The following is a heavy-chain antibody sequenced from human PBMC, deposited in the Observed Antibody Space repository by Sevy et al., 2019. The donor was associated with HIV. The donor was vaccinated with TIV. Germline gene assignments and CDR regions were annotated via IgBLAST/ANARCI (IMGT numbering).Heavy chain of an antibody. Sequence: GGSLRLSCAASGFTFTDYFMGWVRQAPGKGLEWVANIDQDGSQKNYVDSVKGRFTISRDNAKNSVYLQMNRLGVDDTAVYYGARELWPGDYWGQGTLVTVSS. CDR3: ARELWPGDY. J-gene: IGHJ4*02. CDR2: IDQDGSQK. V-gene: IGHV3-7*01. CDR1: GFTFTDYF. D-gene: IGHD2-21*01.